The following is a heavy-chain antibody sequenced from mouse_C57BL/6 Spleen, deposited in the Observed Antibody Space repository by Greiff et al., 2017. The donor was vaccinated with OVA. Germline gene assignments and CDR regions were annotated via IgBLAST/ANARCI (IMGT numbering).Heavy chain of an antibody. CDR2: INPNYGTT. Sequence: EVHVKQSGPELVKPGASVKISCKASGYTFTDYNMNWVKQSTGKSLEWIGVINPNYGTTSYNQKFKGKATLTVDQSSSTAYMQLNSLTSEDSAVYYDARAGDDYEAYWGQGTLVTVSA. J-gene: IGHJ3*01. V-gene: IGHV1-39*01. CDR3: ARAGDDYEAY. D-gene: IGHD2-4*01. CDR1: GYTFTDYN.